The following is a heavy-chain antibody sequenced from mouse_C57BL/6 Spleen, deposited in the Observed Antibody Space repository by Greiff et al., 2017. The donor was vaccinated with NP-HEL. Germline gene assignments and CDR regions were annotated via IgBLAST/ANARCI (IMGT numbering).Heavy chain of an antibody. J-gene: IGHJ4*01. Sequence: QVQLQQSGAELMKPGASVKLSCKATGYTFTGYWIEWVKQRPGHGLEWIGDILPGSGSTNYHEKFKGKATFTADTSSNTAYMQLSSLTTEDSAIEYCASRDYDYDLGAMDYWGQGTSVTVSS. CDR3: ASRDYDYDLGAMDY. V-gene: IGHV1-9*01. CDR2: ILPGSGST. CDR1: GYTFTGYW. D-gene: IGHD2-4*01.